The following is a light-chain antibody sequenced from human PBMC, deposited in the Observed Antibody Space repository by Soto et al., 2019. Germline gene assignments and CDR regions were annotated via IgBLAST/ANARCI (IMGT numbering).Light chain of an antibody. J-gene: IGKJ2*01. CDR2: DAS. CDR1: QSVSSY. V-gene: IGKV3-11*01. Sequence: EIVLTQSPATLSLSPGERATLSCRASQSVSSYLAWYQQKPGQAPRLLIYDASNRATGIPARFSGSGSGTEFTLTISSLEPEDFAVYYCQQRSHLYTFGQGTKLEIK. CDR3: QQRSHLYT.